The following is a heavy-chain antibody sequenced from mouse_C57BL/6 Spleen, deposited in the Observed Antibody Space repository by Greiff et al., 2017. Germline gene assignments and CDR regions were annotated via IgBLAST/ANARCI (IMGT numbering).Heavy chain of an antibody. Sequence: VQLQQPGAELVMPGASVKLSCKASGYTFTSYWMHWVKQRPGQGLEWIGEIDPYDSYTNYNQKFKGKSTLTVDKSSSTAYMQLSSLTSEDSAVYYCARDGGLRRGFAYWGQGTLVTVSA. CDR2: IDPYDSYT. J-gene: IGHJ3*01. D-gene: IGHD2-4*01. V-gene: IGHV1-69*01. CDR1: GYTFTSYW. CDR3: ARDGGLRRGFAY.